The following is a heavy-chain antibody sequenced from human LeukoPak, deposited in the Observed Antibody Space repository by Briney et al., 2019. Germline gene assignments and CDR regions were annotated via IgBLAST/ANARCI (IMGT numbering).Heavy chain of an antibody. CDR2: IYYSGST. D-gene: IGHD6-19*01. J-gene: IGHJ3*02. Sequence: SETLSLTCTVSGGSISSSSYYWGWIRQPPGKGLEWIGSIYYSGSTYYNPSLKSRVTISVDTYKNQFSLKLSSVTAADTAVYYCGSSGWYWGGFDIWGQGTMVTVSS. CDR1: GGSISSSSYY. CDR3: GSSGWYWGGFDI. V-gene: IGHV4-39*01.